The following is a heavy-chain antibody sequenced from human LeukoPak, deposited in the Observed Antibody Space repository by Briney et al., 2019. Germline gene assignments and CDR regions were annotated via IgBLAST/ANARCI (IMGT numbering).Heavy chain of an antibody. CDR3: ARASGFYGVGYYGMDV. CDR2: IYYNEST. D-gene: IGHD4-17*01. Sequence: SETLSLTCTVSVGSISSYYWIWIRQPPEKGLMWIGYIYYNESTNHNPSLKSRVTISVDTSKNQFSLKLSSVTAADTAVYYCARASGFYGVGYYGMDVWGQGTTVTVSS. CDR1: VGSISSYY. J-gene: IGHJ6*02. V-gene: IGHV4-59*01.